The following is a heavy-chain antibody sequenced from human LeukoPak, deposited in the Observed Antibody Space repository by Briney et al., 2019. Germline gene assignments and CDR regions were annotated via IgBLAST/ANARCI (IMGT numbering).Heavy chain of an antibody. J-gene: IGHJ4*02. CDR3: VRARYTGSFDY. V-gene: IGHV3-48*02. CDR1: GFTFSSYA. D-gene: IGHD3-9*01. Sequence: GGSLRLSCAASGFTFSSYAMNWVRQAPGKGLEWLSFISDSRRTIYYADSVKGRFTISRDNAQNSLFLQMSSLRDEDTAIYYCVRARYTGSFDYWGQGTPVTVSS. CDR2: ISDSRRTI.